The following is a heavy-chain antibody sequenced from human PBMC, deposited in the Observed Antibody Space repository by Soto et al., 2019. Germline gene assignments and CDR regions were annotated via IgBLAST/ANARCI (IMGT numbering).Heavy chain of an antibody. CDR1: GYTFTSYG. CDR2: ISAYNGNT. J-gene: IGHJ6*02. Sequence: QVQLVQSGAEVKKPGASVKVSCKASGYTFTSYGISWVRQAPGQGLEWMGWISAYNGNTNYAQKLQGRVTMTTDTSTSTAYMELRSLRSDYTAVYYCARETVNTGWYYYGMYVWGQGTTVTFSS. D-gene: IGHD4-17*01. CDR3: ARETVNTGWYYYGMYV. V-gene: IGHV1-18*01.